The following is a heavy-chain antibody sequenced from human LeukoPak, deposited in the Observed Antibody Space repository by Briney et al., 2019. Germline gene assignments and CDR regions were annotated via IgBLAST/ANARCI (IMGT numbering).Heavy chain of an antibody. CDR1: GFTFSSYS. D-gene: IGHD5-18*01. V-gene: IGHV3-21*01. CDR2: ISSSSSYI. CDR3: ARHGGTGDTLWPPHWYFDL. J-gene: IGHJ2*01. Sequence: GGSLRLSCAASGFTFSSYSMNCVRQAPGKGLEWVSSISSSSSYIYYADSVKGRFTISRDNAKNSLYLQMNSLRAEDTAVYYCARHGGTGDTLWPPHWYFDLWGRGTLVTVPS.